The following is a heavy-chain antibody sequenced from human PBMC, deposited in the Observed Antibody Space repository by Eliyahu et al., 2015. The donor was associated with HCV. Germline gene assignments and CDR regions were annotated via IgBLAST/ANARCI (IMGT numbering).Heavy chain of an antibody. CDR1: GCXIPPSP. CDR2: IYYSGSA. Sequence: QVQLQESGPGLVKPSETLSLXCPVXGCXIPPSPWSXXRQPPGKGLEWIGYIYYSGSANYNPSLKSRVTISVDTSKNQFSLKLSSVTAADTAVYYCASGGGGIAVAGTGGWFDPWGQGTLVTVSS. CDR3: ASGGGGIAVAGTGGWFDP. D-gene: IGHD6-19*01. J-gene: IGHJ5*02. V-gene: IGHV4-59*01.